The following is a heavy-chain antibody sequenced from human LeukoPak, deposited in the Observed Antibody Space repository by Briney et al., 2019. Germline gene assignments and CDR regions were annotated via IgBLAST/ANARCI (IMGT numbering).Heavy chain of an antibody. CDR2: INHSGST. D-gene: IGHD3-10*01. CDR1: GGSFSGYY. J-gene: IGHJ4*02. Sequence: SETLSLTCAVYGGSFSGYYWSWIRQPPGKGLEWIGEINHSGSTNYNPSLKSRVTISVDTSKNQFSLKLSSVTAADTAVYYCARGRPYYYGSGSYTGGYFGYWGQGTLVTVSS. V-gene: IGHV4-34*01. CDR3: ARGRPYYYGSGSYTGGYFGY.